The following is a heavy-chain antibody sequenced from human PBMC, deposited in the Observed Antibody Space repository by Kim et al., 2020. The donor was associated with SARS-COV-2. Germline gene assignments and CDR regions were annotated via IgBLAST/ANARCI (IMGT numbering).Heavy chain of an antibody. CDR1: GYTFTSYA. V-gene: IGHV1-3*01. CDR3: ARGGSRQLVPGGWFDP. D-gene: IGHD6-6*01. Sequence: ASVKVSCKASGYTFTSYAMHWVRQAPGQRLEWMGWINAGNGNTKYSQKFQGRVTITRDTSASTAYMELSSLRSEDTAVYYCARGGSRQLVPGGWFDPWGQGTLVTVSS. J-gene: IGHJ5*02. CDR2: INAGNGNT.